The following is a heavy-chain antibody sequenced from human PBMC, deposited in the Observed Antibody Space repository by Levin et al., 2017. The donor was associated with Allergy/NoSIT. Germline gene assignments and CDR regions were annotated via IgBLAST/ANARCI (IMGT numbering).Heavy chain of an antibody. CDR3: AREGYSSDNFDY. Sequence: GGSLRLSCAASGFTFSAYTMNWVRQTPGKGLEWTSYISRDSGTIYYSGSVKGRFTISRDNAKNSLFLQMNSLRDEDTAVYYCAREGYSSDNFDYWGQGTLVTVSS. CDR2: ISRDSGTI. J-gene: IGHJ4*02. CDR1: GFTFSAYT. D-gene: IGHD6-19*01. V-gene: IGHV3-48*02.